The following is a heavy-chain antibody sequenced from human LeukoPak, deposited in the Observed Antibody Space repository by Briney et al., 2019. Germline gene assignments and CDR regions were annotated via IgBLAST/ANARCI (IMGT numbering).Heavy chain of an antibody. J-gene: IGHJ6*03. CDR3: ARVDCSGGSCYLTTTYYYYYMDV. CDR1: GYTFTSYG. Sequence: ASVKVSCKASGYTFTSYGISWVGQAPGQGLGWMGWISAYNGNTNYAQKLQGRVTMTTDTSTSTAYMELRSLRSDDTAVYYCARVDCSGGSCYLTTTYYYYYMDVWGKGTTVTVSS. V-gene: IGHV1-18*01. CDR2: ISAYNGNT. D-gene: IGHD2-15*01.